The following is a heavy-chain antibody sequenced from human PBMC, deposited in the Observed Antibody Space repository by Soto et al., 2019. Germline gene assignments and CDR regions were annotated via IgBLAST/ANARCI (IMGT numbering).Heavy chain of an antibody. Sequence: GASVKVSCKASGYTFTSYGISWVRQAPGQGLEWMGWISAYNGNTNYAQKLQGRVTMTTDTSTSTAYMELRSLRSDDTAVYYCARWEVVPAASSNHNWFDPWGQGTLVTVSS. D-gene: IGHD2-2*01. CDR2: ISAYNGNT. J-gene: IGHJ5*02. CDR1: GYTFTSYG. CDR3: ARWEVVPAASSNHNWFDP. V-gene: IGHV1-18*01.